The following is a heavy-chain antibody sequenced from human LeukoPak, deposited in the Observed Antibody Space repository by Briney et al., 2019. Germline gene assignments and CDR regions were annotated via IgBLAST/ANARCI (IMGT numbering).Heavy chain of an antibody. CDR2: TRNKVKSYTT. D-gene: IGHD5-12*01. CDR3: ASLSGYADY. CDR1: GFTFSDHY. V-gene: IGHV3-72*01. Sequence: GGSLRLSCAASGFTFSDHYMDWVRQAPGKGLEWVARTRNKVKSYTTQYAASVKGRFTISRDDSKNSLYLQMNSLKTEDTAVYYCASLSGYADYWGQGTLVTVSS. J-gene: IGHJ4*02.